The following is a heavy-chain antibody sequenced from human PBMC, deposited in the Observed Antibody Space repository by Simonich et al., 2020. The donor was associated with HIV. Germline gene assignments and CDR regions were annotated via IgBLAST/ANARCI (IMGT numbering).Heavy chain of an antibody. CDR3: ARRHPTTVTTPYFDY. D-gene: IGHD4-17*01. CDR1: GGSFSGYY. Sequence: QVQLQQWGAGLLKPSETLSLTCAVYGGSFSGYYWSWIRQPPWKGLEWMGEINHSGSTNSTPSPKSRVTISGDTSKNQFSLRLSSVTAADTAVYYCARRHPTTVTTPYFDYWGQGTLVTVSS. V-gene: IGHV4-34*01. J-gene: IGHJ4*02. CDR2: INHSGST.